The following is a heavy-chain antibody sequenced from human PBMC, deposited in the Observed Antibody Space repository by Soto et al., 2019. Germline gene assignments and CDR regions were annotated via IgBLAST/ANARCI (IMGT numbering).Heavy chain of an antibody. V-gene: IGHV3-21*01. Sequence: PGGSLRFSCAASGFTFSSYSMNWVRQAPGKGLEWVSSISSSSSYIYYADSVKGRFTISRDNAKNSLYLQMNSLRAEDTAVYYCARDSAEPSDPLHFDYWGQGTLVTVSS. J-gene: IGHJ4*02. CDR1: GFTFSSYS. CDR3: ARDSAEPSDPLHFDY. CDR2: ISSSSSYI. D-gene: IGHD2-15*01.